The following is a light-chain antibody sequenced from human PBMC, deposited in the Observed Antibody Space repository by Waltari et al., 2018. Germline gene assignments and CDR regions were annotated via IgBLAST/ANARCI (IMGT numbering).Light chain of an antibody. J-gene: IGLJ1*01. CDR3: SSYTSSSTLV. Sequence: QSALTPPASVSGSPGQSITISCTGTSSAVGGYNSVSWYQQHPGKAPKLMIYEVSNRPSGVSNRFSGSKSGNTASLTISGLQAEDEADYYCSSYTSSSTLVFGTGTKVTVL. CDR2: EVS. CDR1: SSAVGGYNS. V-gene: IGLV2-14*01.